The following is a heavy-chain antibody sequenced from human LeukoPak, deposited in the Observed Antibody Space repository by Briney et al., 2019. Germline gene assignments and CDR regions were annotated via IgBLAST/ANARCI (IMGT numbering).Heavy chain of an antibody. Sequence: SETLSLTCTVSGGSISSYYWSWIRQPAGKGLEWIGRIYTSGSTNYNPSLKSRVTMSVDTSKNQFSLKLSSVTAADTAVYYCARDPVRYNWNPSAYYGYMDVWGKGTTVTVSS. CDR3: ARDPVRYNWNPSAYYGYMDV. CDR1: GGSISSYY. D-gene: IGHD1-20*01. J-gene: IGHJ6*03. CDR2: IYTSGST. V-gene: IGHV4-4*07.